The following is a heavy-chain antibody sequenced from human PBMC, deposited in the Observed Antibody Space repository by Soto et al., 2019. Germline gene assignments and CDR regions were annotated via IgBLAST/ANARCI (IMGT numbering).Heavy chain of an antibody. CDR1: GGSISSYY. CDR3: ARHEYDYIWGSYRSVDY. Sequence: TSETLSLTCTVSGGSISSYYWSWIRQPPGKGLEWIGYIYYSGSTNYNPSLKSRVTISVDTSKNQFSLKLSSVTAADMAVYYCARHEYDYIWGSYRSVDYWGQGTLVTVSS. CDR2: IYYSGST. J-gene: IGHJ4*02. V-gene: IGHV4-59*08. D-gene: IGHD3-16*02.